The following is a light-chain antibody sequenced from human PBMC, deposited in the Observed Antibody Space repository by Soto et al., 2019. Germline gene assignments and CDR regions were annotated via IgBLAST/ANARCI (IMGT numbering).Light chain of an antibody. CDR3: QWRSDWPPRLT. CDR2: DPS. Sequence: VLTQSPATLSLSPGERATLSCRASESIGNYLALYKRTFGQAPKLRIYDPSHRAIGIPGRFSGDGSGTDFTLPISSLEPEDFAVYYCQWRSDWPPRLTFGGGTNVEIK. V-gene: IGKV3-11*01. J-gene: IGKJ4*01. CDR1: ESIGNY.